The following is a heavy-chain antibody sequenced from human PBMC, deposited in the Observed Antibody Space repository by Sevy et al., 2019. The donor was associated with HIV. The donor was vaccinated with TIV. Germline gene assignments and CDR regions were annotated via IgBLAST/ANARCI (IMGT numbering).Heavy chain of an antibody. CDR2: IYHSGST. D-gene: IGHD3-16*01. CDR1: GGSITSVNW. J-gene: IGHJ5*02. V-gene: IGHV4-4*02. Sequence: SETLSLTCAVSGGSITSVNWWHWVRQPPGKGLEWIGEIYHSGSTNYNPSLKSRVTISVDNSKNQFSLNLYSVTAADTAVYYCARGGETARGFDPWRQGSLVTVSS. CDR3: ARGGETARGFDP.